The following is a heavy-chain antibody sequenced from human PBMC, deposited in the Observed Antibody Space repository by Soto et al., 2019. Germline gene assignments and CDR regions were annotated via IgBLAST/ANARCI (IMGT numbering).Heavy chain of an antibody. J-gene: IGHJ4*02. D-gene: IGHD2-2*01. CDR3: GRCTSTSCHLGSDY. V-gene: IGHV3-30-3*01. CDR2: ISHDGINK. Sequence: GGSRRRSCAASGFTFSSYAMNWVRQAPGKGLEWVALISHDGINKYYADSVRGRFTISRDSSTNTLYLQMNSLRAADTAVYYCGRCTSTSCHLGSDYWGQGTLVTVSS. CDR1: GFTFSSYA.